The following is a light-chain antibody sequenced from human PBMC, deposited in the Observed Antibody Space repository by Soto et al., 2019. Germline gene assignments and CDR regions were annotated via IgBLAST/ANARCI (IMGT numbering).Light chain of an antibody. J-gene: IGLJ1*01. Sequence: QSVLTQPASVSGSPGQSITISCTGTSSDVGSYNLVSWYQQHPGKAPKLMIYEVSKRPSGVSNRFSGSKSGNTASLTISGLQAEDEDDYYCCSYAGSRTYVFGTGTKVPVL. CDR1: SSDVGSYNL. CDR3: CSYAGSRTYV. CDR2: EVS. V-gene: IGLV2-23*02.